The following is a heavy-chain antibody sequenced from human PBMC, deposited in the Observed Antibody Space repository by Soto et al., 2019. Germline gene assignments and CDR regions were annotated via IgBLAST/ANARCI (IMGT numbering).Heavy chain of an antibody. CDR2: IKSKTDGGTT. Sequence: GSLRLSCAASGFTFSNAWMSWVRQAPGKGLEWVGRIKSKTDGGTTDYAAPVKGRFTISRDDSKNTLYLQMNSLKTEDTAVYYCTTEQLGYCSSTSCYGRDYWGQGTLVTVS. D-gene: IGHD2-2*01. CDR1: GFTFSNAW. V-gene: IGHV3-15*01. CDR3: TTEQLGYCSSTSCYGRDY. J-gene: IGHJ4*02.